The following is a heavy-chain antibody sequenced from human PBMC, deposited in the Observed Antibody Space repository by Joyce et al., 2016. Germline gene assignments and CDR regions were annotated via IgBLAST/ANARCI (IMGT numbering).Heavy chain of an antibody. CDR3: AKGGYDYVWGGDY. V-gene: IGHV3-21*01. CDR1: GFTFSSYN. J-gene: IGHJ4*02. Sequence: EVQLVESGGGLVKPGGSLRLSCAASGFTFSSYNMNWVRQAPGKGLEWFSSICSGSTYRYYTDSVKCRFTISRYNAENSLFLEMNSLRTEDTAVYYCAKGGYDYVWGGDYWGQGTLVTVAS. CDR2: ICSGSTYR. D-gene: IGHD3-16*01.